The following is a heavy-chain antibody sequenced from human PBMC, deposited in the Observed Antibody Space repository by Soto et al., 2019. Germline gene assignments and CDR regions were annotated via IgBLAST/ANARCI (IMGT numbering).Heavy chain of an antibody. V-gene: IGHV1-18*01. CDR3: ARQPYLGYCSGGSCYSYFQH. D-gene: IGHD2-15*01. CDR2: ISAYNGNT. Sequence: GASVKVSCKASGYTFTSYGISWVRQAPGQGLEWMGWISAYNGNTNYAQKLQGRVTMTTDTSTSTAYMELRSLRSDDTAVYYCARQPYLGYCSGGSCYSYFQHWGQGTLDTVSS. CDR1: GYTFTSYG. J-gene: IGHJ1*01.